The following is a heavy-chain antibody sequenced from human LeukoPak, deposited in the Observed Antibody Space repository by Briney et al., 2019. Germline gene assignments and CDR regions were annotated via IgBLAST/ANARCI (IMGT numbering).Heavy chain of an antibody. V-gene: IGHV3-74*01. CDR3: ARGYSSGWSPFDY. J-gene: IGHJ4*02. CDR2: INSDGSST. D-gene: IGHD6-19*01. Sequence: GGSLRLSCAASGFTFSSYWMHWVRQAPGRGLVWVSRINSDGSSTSYADSVKGRFTISRDNAKNTLYLQMNSLRAEDTAVYYCARGYSSGWSPFDYWGQGTLVTVSS. CDR1: GFTFSSYW.